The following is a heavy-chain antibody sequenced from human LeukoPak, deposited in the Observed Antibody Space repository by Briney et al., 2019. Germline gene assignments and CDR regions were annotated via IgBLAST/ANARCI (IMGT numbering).Heavy chain of an antibody. CDR1: GYTFTGYY. Sequence: ASVKVSCKASGYTFTGYYMHWVRQAPGQGLEWMGWINPNSGGTNYAQKFQGRVTITADKSTSTAYMELSSLRSEDTAVYYCARGGGGYSYGNFDYWGQGTLVTVSS. J-gene: IGHJ4*02. CDR2: INPNSGGT. D-gene: IGHD5-18*01. CDR3: ARGGGGYSYGNFDY. V-gene: IGHV1-2*02.